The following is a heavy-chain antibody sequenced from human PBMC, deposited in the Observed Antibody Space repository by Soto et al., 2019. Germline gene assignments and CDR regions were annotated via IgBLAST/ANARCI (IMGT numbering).Heavy chain of an antibody. Sequence: LSLTCTVSGGSISSYYWSWIRQPPGKGLEWIGYIYYSGSTNYNPSLKSRVTISVDTSKNQFSLKLSSVTAADTAVYYCARLYCSSTSCYGDYYYYMDVWGKGTTVTVSS. J-gene: IGHJ6*03. V-gene: IGHV4-59*01. CDR1: GGSISSYY. D-gene: IGHD2-2*01. CDR3: ARLYCSSTSCYGDYYYYMDV. CDR2: IYYSGST.